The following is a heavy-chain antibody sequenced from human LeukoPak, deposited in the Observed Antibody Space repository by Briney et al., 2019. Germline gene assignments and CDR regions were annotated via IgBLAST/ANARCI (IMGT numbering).Heavy chain of an antibody. J-gene: IGHJ4*02. CDR1: GGSISSYY. Sequence: SETLSLTCTVSGGSISSYYWSWIRQPPGKGLEWIGEINHSGSTNYNPSLKSRVTISVDTSKNQFSLKLSSVTAADTAVYYCARDAVTEGYWGQGTLVTVSS. CDR2: INHSGST. V-gene: IGHV4-34*01. CDR3: ARDAVTEGY. D-gene: IGHD4-23*01.